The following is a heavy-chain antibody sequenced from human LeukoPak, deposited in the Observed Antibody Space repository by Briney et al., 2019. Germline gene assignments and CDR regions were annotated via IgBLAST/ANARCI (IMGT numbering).Heavy chain of an antibody. CDR3: ARGDQLLFDAFDI. D-gene: IGHD2-2*01. Sequence: QPGGSLRLSYEASGFTFSISIMQWVPHAPGKGLEDVSTINSNGRSTNYAKSVKDRFTVSRDNSKNTLYLQMGSLRGEDTAVYYCARGDQLLFDAFDIWGQGTMVAVSS. CDR2: INSNGRST. V-gene: IGHV3-64*01. CDR1: GFTFSISI. J-gene: IGHJ3*02.